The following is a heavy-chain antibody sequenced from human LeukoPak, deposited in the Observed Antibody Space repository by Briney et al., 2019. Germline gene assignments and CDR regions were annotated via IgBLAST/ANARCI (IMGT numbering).Heavy chain of an antibody. J-gene: IGHJ4*02. Sequence: PGGSLRLSCAASGFTVSSNYMSWVRQAPGKGLEWVSVIYSGGSTYYADSVKGRFTISRDNSKNTLYLQMNSLRAEDTAVYYCAKEGYCSSTSCYKDYWGQGTLVTVSS. D-gene: IGHD2-2*02. CDR3: AKEGYCSSTSCYKDY. V-gene: IGHV3-53*05. CDR1: GFTVSSNY. CDR2: IYSGGST.